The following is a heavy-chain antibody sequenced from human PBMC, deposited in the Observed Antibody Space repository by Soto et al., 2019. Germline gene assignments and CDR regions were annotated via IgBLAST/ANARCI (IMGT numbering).Heavy chain of an antibody. J-gene: IGHJ6*02. CDR3: ARDYYDSSGYRYYYYGMDV. CDR2: IYYSGST. Sequence: NPSDTLSLTCTVSGGSISSGGYYWSWIRQHPGKGLEWIGYIYYSGSTYYNPSLKSRVTISVDTSKNQFSLKLSSVTAADTAVYYCARDYYDSSGYRYYYYGMDVWGQGTTVTVSS. D-gene: IGHD3-22*01. V-gene: IGHV4-31*03. CDR1: GGSISSGGYY.